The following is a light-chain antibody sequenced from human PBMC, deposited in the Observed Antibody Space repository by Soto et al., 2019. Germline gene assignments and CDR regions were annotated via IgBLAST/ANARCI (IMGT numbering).Light chain of an antibody. CDR3: QQYGSSPT. Sequence: EIVLTQSPGTLSLSPGERATLSCRASQSVSSSYLAWYQQKPGQAPRLLIYGASSRATGIPDRFSGSGSGTYFTLTISILEPEDFSVYYFQQYGSSPTFGQDTKVEIK. J-gene: IGKJ1*01. CDR2: GAS. V-gene: IGKV3-20*01. CDR1: QSVSSSY.